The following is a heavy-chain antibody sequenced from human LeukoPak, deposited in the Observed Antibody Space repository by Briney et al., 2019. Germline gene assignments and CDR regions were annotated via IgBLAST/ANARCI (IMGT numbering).Heavy chain of an antibody. J-gene: IGHJ1*01. V-gene: IGHV4-30-4*01. Sequence: SEALSLTCTVSGGSISNGAYYWGWIRQPPGKGLEWIGYIYYSGSTYYNPSIKSRVTMSVDTSKNQFSPKLSSMPAADTAVYYCARASMIWRNFQNWGQGTLVTVSS. CDR3: ARASMIWRNFQN. CDR1: GGSISNGAYY. D-gene: IGHD3/OR15-3a*01. CDR2: IYYSGST.